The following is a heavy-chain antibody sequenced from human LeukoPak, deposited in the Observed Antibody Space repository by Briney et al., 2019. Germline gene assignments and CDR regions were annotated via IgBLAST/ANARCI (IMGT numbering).Heavy chain of an antibody. D-gene: IGHD2-2*01. V-gene: IGHV3-53*01. Sequence: GGSLRLSCAASGFTFSSSYISWVRQAPGKGLEWVSAIYSGGTTYYADSVRGRFTISRDNSKNTLYLLMNSLRAEDTAMYHCARQTGESTNFDNWGQGTLVTVSS. CDR3: ARQTGESTNFDN. CDR2: IYSGGTT. CDR1: GFTFSSSY. J-gene: IGHJ4*02.